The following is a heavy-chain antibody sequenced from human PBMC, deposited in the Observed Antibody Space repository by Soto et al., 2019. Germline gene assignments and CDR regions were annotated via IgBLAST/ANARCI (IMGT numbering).Heavy chain of an antibody. D-gene: IGHD3-10*01. Sequence: QVQLVESGGGVVRPGGSLRLSCAASGFTFSVYAMHWVRQAPGKGLEWVACISFDGTNIYYADSVKGRLAISRDNSESTLYLQMNSLRPEDTAVYDCAKTHWGRDYTHDFDHWGQGTLVTVSS. CDR1: GFTFSVYA. CDR3: AKTHWGRDYTHDFDH. V-gene: IGHV3-30*18. J-gene: IGHJ4*02. CDR2: ISFDGTNI.